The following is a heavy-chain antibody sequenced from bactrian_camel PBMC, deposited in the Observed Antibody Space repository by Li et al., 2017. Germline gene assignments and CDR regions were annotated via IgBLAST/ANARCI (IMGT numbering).Heavy chain of an antibody. J-gene: IGHJ6*01. Sequence: HVQLVESGGGSVQSGGSLRLSCTGSGVSSRAYYIAWFRQYPGKAREGVACARFGIGDLLYADSVKGRFTISRDTTQKMLYLQMTNLKPEDTAMYYCAAAAGFVPASECFREVAYGYWGRGTQVTVS. V-gene: IGHV3S63*01. CDR2: ARFGIGDL. D-gene: IGHD7*01. CDR1: GVSSRAYY. CDR3: AAAAGFVPASECFREVAYGY.